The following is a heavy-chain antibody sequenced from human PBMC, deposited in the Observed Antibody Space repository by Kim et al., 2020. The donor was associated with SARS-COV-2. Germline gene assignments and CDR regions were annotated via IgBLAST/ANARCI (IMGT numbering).Heavy chain of an antibody. Sequence: GGSLRLSCAASGFTFSSYAMSWVRQAPGKGLEWVSAISGSGGSTYYADSVKGRFTISRDKSKNTLYLQMNSLRAEDTAVYYCAKVHDSSGYPYLDYWVQGALVTVSS. V-gene: IGHV3-23*01. CDR1: GFTFSSYA. D-gene: IGHD3-22*01. J-gene: IGHJ4*02. CDR2: ISGSGGST. CDR3: AKVHDSSGYPYLDY.